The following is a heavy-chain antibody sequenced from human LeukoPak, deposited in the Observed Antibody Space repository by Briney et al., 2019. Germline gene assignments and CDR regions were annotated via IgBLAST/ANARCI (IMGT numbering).Heavy chain of an antibody. J-gene: IGHJ3*02. CDR1: GFTFDDYA. CDR2: INWNGGST. D-gene: IGHD6-13*01. Sequence: PGGSLRLSCAASGFTFDDYAMHWVRQAPGKGLEWVSGINWNGGSTGYADSVKGRFTISRDNAKNSLYLQMNSLRAEDTALYYCSTMGQQLVLAFDIWGQGTMVTVSS. CDR3: STMGQQLVLAFDI. V-gene: IGHV3-20*04.